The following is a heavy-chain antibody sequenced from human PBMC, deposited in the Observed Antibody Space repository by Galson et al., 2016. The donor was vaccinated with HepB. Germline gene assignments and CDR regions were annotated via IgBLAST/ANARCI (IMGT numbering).Heavy chain of an antibody. D-gene: IGHD3-16*01. J-gene: IGHJ6*04. CDR3: ARHATDNRTDIIWGSHVRYYYNAMDV. Sequence: LSLTCTVSGGSISSSHNYWGWIRQPPGKGLEWIGSIYYSGSTSYNPSLKSRVSMFVDTSKNQFSLKLNSVTAADTAVYYCARHATDNRTDIIWGSHVRYYYNAMDVWGKGTTVTVSS. CDR1: GGSISSSHNY. CDR2: IYYSGST. V-gene: IGHV4-39*01.